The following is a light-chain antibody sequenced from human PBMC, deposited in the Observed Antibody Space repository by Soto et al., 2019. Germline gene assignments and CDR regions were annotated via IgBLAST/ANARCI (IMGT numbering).Light chain of an antibody. CDR1: SSNIMSNT. J-gene: IGLJ1*01. Sequence: QSVLTQPPSASGTPGQRVTISCSGSSSNIMSNTVNWYQVLPGTAPKVLIQGNHQRPSGVPARFSGSKSGTSASLAISGLRSEDEADYYCAAWDDSLTTCVFGTGTKVTV. CDR3: AAWDDSLTTCV. CDR2: GNH. V-gene: IGLV1-44*01.